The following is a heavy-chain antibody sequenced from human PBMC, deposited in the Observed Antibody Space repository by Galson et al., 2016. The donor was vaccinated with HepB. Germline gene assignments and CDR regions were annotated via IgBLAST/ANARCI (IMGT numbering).Heavy chain of an antibody. Sequence: SLRLSCAASGFSFSDYAMHWVRQAPGKGLEWVAIISDDGHNKYYADSVKGRFTISRDDSKDTVNLEMNSLRREDTAVYYCAKDFRWFSDYWGQGILVTVSS. CDR2: ISDDGHNK. V-gene: IGHV3-30-3*01. J-gene: IGHJ4*02. CDR1: GFSFSDYA. D-gene: IGHD4-23*01. CDR3: AKDFRWFSDY.